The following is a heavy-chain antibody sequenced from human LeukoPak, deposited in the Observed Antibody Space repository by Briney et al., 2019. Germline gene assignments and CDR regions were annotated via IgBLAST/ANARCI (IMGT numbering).Heavy chain of an antibody. CDR2: INFGANT. CDR3: ARGGDYYGSGIPFDF. CDR1: GGSFSGYY. V-gene: IGHV4-34*01. J-gene: IGHJ4*02. Sequence: SETLSLTCAVYGGSFSGYYWTWIRQPPGKGLEWIGEINFGANTNYSPSLKSRVTISIDTSNKQFSLRLSSVTAADTAVYYCARGGDYYGSGIPFDFWGRGTLVTVSS. D-gene: IGHD3-10*01.